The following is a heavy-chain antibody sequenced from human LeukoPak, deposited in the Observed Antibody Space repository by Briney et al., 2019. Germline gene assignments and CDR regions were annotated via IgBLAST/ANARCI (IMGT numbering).Heavy chain of an antibody. CDR2: IIPIFGTA. CDR1: GGTFSSYA. V-gene: IGHV1-69*06. Sequence: ASVKVSCKASGGTFSSYAISWVRQAPGQGLEWMGGIIPIFGTANYAQKFQGRVTITVDKSTSTAYMELSSLRSEDTAVYYCARVAPYYGSGSYYNLLFDYWGQGTLVTVSS. J-gene: IGHJ4*02. CDR3: ARVAPYYGSGSYYNLLFDY. D-gene: IGHD3-10*01.